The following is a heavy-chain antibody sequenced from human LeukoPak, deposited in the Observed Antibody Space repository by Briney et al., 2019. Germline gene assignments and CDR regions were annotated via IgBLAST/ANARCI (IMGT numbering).Heavy chain of an antibody. CDR2: IVVGSGNT. J-gene: IGHJ6*02. D-gene: IGHD4-17*01. CDR3: AAHPDYGDYDGIPMPYYYYGMDV. V-gene: IGHV1-58*02. CDR1: GFTFTSSA. Sequence: TSVKVSCKASGFTFTSSATQWVRQARGQRLEWIGWIVVGSGNTNYPQKFQERVTITRDMSTRTAYMELSSLRSEDTAVYYCAAHPDYGDYDGIPMPYYYYGMDVWGQGTTVTVSS.